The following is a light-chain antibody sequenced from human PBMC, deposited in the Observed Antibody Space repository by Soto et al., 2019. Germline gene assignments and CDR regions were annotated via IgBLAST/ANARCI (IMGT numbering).Light chain of an antibody. CDR2: GAT. CDR1: QSVNNNY. CDR3: QQYGNSYT. Sequence: EIVLTQSPGTLSLSPGERATLSCRASQSVNNNYLAWYQQKPGQPPRLLIYGATSRAIGIPDRFSGGGSGTDFTLTISRLEPEDFAVYYCQQYGNSYTFGPGTKVDIK. J-gene: IGKJ3*01. V-gene: IGKV3-20*01.